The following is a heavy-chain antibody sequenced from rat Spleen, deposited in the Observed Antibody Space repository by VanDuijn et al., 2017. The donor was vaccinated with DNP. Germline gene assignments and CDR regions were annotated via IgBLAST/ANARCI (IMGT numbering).Heavy chain of an antibody. Sequence: QVELKGSGPGMVQPSQTLSLTCTVSGFSLTDYSIHWVRQPPGKVLQWIAAISSGGITYYNSALKSRLTINRDTSKSQVFLKMSSLQTEDTATYYCSRYGDYSALDVWGQGTSVTVSS. CDR3: SRYGDYSALDV. CDR1: GFSLTDYS. D-gene: IGHD1-11*01. CDR2: ISSGGIT. J-gene: IGHJ4*01. V-gene: IGHV2-19*01.